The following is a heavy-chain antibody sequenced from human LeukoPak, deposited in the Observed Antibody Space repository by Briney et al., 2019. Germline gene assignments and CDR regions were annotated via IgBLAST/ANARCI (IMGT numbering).Heavy chain of an antibody. CDR3: ARGGGIWFGELLNDY. CDR2: ISHSGST. CDR1: GGSFSGYY. Sequence: PSETLSLTCAVYGGSFSGYYWSWIRQPPGKGLEWIGEISHSGSTNYNPSLKSRVTISVDTSKNQFSLKLSSVTAADTAVYYCARGGGIWFGELLNDYWGQGTLVTVSS. D-gene: IGHD3-10*01. V-gene: IGHV4-34*01. J-gene: IGHJ4*02.